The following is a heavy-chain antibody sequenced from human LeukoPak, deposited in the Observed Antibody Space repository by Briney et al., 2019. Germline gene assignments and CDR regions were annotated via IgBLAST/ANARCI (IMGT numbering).Heavy chain of an antibody. CDR3: SKWKAIVLVPAARSPIDY. V-gene: IGHV3-23*01. CDR2: ISGSGVTT. CDR1: GFTFSSYA. J-gene: IGHJ4*02. Sequence: GGSLRLSCAASGFTFSSYAMSWVRQAPGKGLEWVSAISGSGVTTYYAASVKGRFTISRDNSKHTLYLQMNSLRAEDTAVYYCSKWKAIVLVPAARSPIDYWGQGTLVTVSS. D-gene: IGHD2-2*01.